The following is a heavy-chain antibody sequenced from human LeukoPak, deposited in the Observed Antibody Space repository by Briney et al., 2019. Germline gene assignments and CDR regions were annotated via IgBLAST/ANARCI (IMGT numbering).Heavy chain of an antibody. CDR2: IYPGDADT. CDR1: GYSFTSYW. CDR3: TRRGDGADLNWFDP. D-gene: IGHD4/OR15-4a*01. V-gene: IGHV5-51*01. J-gene: IGHJ5*02. Sequence: GESLKISGKGSGYSFTSYWSGWGRQMPGKGLEWMGSIYPGDADTRYSPSFQGQVPISDDKSISPAHLQWSSLKASDTALYYCTRRGDGADLNWFDPWGQGTLVTVSS.